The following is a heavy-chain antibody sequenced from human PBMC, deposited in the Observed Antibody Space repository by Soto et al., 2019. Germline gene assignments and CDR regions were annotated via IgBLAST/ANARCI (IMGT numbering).Heavy chain of an antibody. J-gene: IGHJ3*02. V-gene: IGHV1-18*01. CDR1: GYTFTSYG. CDR3: ARDGSSYYGSGSYYGGDAFDI. CDR2: ISAYNGNT. Sequence: ASVKVSCKASGYTFTSYGISWVRQAPGQGLEWMGWISAYNGNTNYAQKLQGRVTMTTDTSTSTAYMELRSLRSDDTAVYYCARDGSSYYGSGSYYGGDAFDIWGQGTMVTVSS. D-gene: IGHD3-10*01.